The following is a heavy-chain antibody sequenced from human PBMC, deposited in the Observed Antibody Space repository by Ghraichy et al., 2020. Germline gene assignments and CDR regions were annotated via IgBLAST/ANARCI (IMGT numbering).Heavy chain of an antibody. Sequence: SCAASGFTFSSYVMHWVRQAPGKGLEWVAVISYDGSNKYYADSVKGRFTISRDNSKNTLYLQMNSLRAEDTAVYYCAKSIYVDTAMDDAFDIWGQGKMVTVSS. D-gene: IGHD5-18*01. J-gene: IGHJ3*02. CDR2: ISYDGSNK. CDR1: GFTFSSYV. CDR3: AKSIYVDTAMDDAFDI. V-gene: IGHV3-30*18.